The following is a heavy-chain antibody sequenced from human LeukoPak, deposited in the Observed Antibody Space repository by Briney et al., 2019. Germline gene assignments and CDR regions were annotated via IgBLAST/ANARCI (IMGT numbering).Heavy chain of an antibody. J-gene: IGHJ4*02. Sequence: GGSLRLSCTASGSTFSSLAMTWVRQAPGKGLEWVSTIRSNGDITYSADSVKGRFTTSRDNSKNTLYLEVNSLRVEDTATFYCAKGQELDDGVFDSWGQGTMVTVSS. CDR3: AKGQELDDGVFDS. CDR1: GSTFSSLA. CDR2: IRSNGDIT. V-gene: IGHV3-23*01. D-gene: IGHD1-1*01.